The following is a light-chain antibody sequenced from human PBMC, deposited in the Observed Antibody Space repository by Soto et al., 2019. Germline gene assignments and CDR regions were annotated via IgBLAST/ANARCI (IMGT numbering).Light chain of an antibody. Sequence: EIVMTQSPATLSVSPGERATLSCRASQSVSSSLAWYQQKPGQAPRLLIYDASNRATGIPARFSGSGSGTDFTLTISSLEPEDFAVYYCQQRSNWPPTFGQGTKVDIK. J-gene: IGKJ1*01. CDR3: QQRSNWPPT. CDR1: QSVSSS. V-gene: IGKV3-11*01. CDR2: DAS.